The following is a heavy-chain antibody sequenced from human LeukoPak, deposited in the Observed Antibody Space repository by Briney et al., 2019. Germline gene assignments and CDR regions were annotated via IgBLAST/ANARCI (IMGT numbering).Heavy chain of an antibody. CDR3: ARYADPGAFDI. CDR2: IYDSGTT. Sequence: SETLSLTCTVSGYSISSGYYWSWIRQPPGKGLEWIGYIYDSGTTNYNPSLKSRVTISVDTATNQFSLKLRSVTAADTAVYYCARYADPGAFDIWGQGTMVTVSS. V-gene: IGHV4-61*01. CDR1: GYSISSGYY. J-gene: IGHJ3*02.